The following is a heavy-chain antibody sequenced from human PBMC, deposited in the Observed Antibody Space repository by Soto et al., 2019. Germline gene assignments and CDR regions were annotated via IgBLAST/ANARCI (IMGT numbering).Heavy chain of an antibody. V-gene: IGHV3-21*01. J-gene: IGHJ6*02. CDR1: GFTFSSYS. D-gene: IGHD2-15*01. CDR3: AREGEDIVVVVAATLFGMDV. Sequence: GGSLRLSCAASGFTFSSYSMNWVRQAPGKGLEWVSSISSSSSYIYYADSVKGRFTISRDNAKNSLYLQMNSLRAEDTAVYYCAREGEDIVVVVAATLFGMDVWGQGTTVTVSS. CDR2: ISSSSSYI.